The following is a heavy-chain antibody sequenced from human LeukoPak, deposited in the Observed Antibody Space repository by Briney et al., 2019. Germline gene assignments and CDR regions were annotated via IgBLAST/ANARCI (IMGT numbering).Heavy chain of an antibody. J-gene: IGHJ4*02. CDR1: GYSISSGYY. Sequence: SETLSLTCTVSGYSISSGYYWGWIRQPPGKGLEWFGYIYYSGSTNYNPSLKSRVTISVDTSKNQFSLKLSSVTAAETAVYYCARSYYYGSGSYGLDYWGQGTLVTVSS. CDR2: IYYSGST. CDR3: ARSYYYGSGSYGLDY. D-gene: IGHD3-10*01. V-gene: IGHV4-61*01.